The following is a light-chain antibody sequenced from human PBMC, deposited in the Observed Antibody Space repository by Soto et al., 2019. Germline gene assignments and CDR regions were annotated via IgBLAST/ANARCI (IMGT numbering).Light chain of an antibody. CDR2: AAS. V-gene: IGKV1-39*01. J-gene: IGKJ5*01. CDR3: QQSYSTTIT. Sequence: EIQMTQSPSSLSASSVDRFTITCLASQSISTYLNWYQQKPGKAPKLLIYAASSLQSGVPSRFVGSGSGTDFTLTISSLQPEDFATYYCQQSYSTTITFGQGTRLEIK. CDR1: QSISTY.